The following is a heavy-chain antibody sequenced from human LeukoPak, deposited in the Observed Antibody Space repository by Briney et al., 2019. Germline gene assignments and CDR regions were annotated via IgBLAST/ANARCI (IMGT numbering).Heavy chain of an antibody. J-gene: IGHJ4*02. Sequence: SETLSLTCTVSGGSISPYYWSWIRQPPGKGLEWMGYIHYSWCTKYNPSLKSRVTLSGDTSNNQFSLNLSSVTASNTAVDYCAREDRGYHYWGQGTLVSVSS. CDR3: AREDRGYHY. CDR2: IHYSWCT. CDR1: GGSISPYY. D-gene: IGHD6-25*01. V-gene: IGHV4-59*01.